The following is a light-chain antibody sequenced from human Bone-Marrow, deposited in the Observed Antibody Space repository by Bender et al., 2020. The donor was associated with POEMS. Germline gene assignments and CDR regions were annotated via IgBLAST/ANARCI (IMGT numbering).Light chain of an antibody. CDR3: SSYTSSSTLV. V-gene: IGLV2-14*01. CDR1: SSDVGGYNY. Sequence: QSPLTQPASVSGSPGRSITIPCTGTSSDVGGYNYVSWYQQHPGKAPKLIIYEVSNRPSGVSNRFSGSKSGNTASLTISGLQAEDEADYYCSSYTSSSTLVFGGGTKLTVL. CDR2: EVS. J-gene: IGLJ2*01.